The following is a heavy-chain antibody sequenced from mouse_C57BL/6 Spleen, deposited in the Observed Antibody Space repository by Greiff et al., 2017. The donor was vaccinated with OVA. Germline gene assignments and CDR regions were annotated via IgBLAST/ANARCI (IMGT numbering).Heavy chain of an antibody. J-gene: IGHJ4*01. CDR2: IDPSDSYT. Sequence: QVQLQQSGPELVKPGASVKLSCKASGYTFTSYWMQWVKQRPGQGLEWIGEIDPSDSYTNYNQKFKGKATLTVDTSSSTAYMQLSSLTSEDSAVYYCARLGTTVVDAMDYWGQGTSVTVSS. V-gene: IGHV1-50*01. D-gene: IGHD1-1*01. CDR3: ARLGTTVVDAMDY. CDR1: GYTFTSYW.